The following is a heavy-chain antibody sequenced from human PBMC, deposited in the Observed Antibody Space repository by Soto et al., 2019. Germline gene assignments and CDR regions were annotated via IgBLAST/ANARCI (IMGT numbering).Heavy chain of an antibody. J-gene: IGHJ5*02. V-gene: IGHV1-18*01. CDR3: ARGHYDILTVYYRGIFDWFDP. Sequence: QVQLVQSGAEVKKPGASVKVSCKACGYTFTSYGISWVRLAPGQGLEWMGWISAYNGNTNYAHKLQGRVTMTTDTSTSTANMELRSLRSDDTAVYYCARGHYDILTVYYRGIFDWFDPWGQGTLVTVSS. D-gene: IGHD3-9*01. CDR2: ISAYNGNT. CDR1: GYTFTSYG.